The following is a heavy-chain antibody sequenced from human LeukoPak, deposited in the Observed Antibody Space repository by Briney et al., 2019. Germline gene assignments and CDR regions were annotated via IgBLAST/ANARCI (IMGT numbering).Heavy chain of an antibody. Sequence: GGSLRLSCAASGFTFSSYAMSWVRQAPGKGLEWVSAISGSGGSTYYADSVKGRLTISRDNSKNTLYLQMNSLRAEDTAVYYCAKGGDCSGGSCYSLYYYYYYMDVWGKGTTVTVSS. J-gene: IGHJ6*03. CDR1: GFTFSSYA. D-gene: IGHD2-15*01. CDR2: ISGSGGST. CDR3: AKGGDCSGGSCYSLYYYYYYMDV. V-gene: IGHV3-23*01.